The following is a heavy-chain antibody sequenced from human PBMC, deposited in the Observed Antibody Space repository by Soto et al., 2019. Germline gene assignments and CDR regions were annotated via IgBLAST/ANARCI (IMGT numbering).Heavy chain of an antibody. CDR1: GGSINSGDYY. J-gene: IGHJ5*02. D-gene: IGHD5-12*01. CDR2: IYYDGNS. V-gene: IGHV4-30-4*01. CDR3: ARDRRWLPRGPNNWLDL. Sequence: PSETLSLTCTVSGGSINSGDYYWTWVRQPPXKGLEWIGYIYYDGNSQHNPSLKSRVTMSIDTSKNQFSLNLSSVTAADTAVYYCARDRRWLPRGPNNWLDLWGQGTQVTVS.